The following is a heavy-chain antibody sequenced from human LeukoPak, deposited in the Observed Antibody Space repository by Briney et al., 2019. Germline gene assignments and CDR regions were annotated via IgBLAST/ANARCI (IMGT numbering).Heavy chain of an antibody. CDR1: GYTFTSYH. J-gene: IGHJ4*02. Sequence: ASVKVSCKASGYTFTSYHINWVRQATGQGLEWMGWMSPNSGDTGFAQKFQGRVTMTRNTSITTAYMELSSLRSDDTAIYYCARGVAAGYDYWGQGTLSPSPQ. CDR2: MSPNSGDT. CDR3: ARGVAAGYDY. D-gene: IGHD6-13*01. V-gene: IGHV1-8*01.